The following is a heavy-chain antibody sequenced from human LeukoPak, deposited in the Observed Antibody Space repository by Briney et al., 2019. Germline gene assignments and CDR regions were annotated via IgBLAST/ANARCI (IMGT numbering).Heavy chain of an antibody. CDR1: GYTFTCYG. D-gene: IGHD5-18*01. Sequence: GASVKVTCKASGYTFTCYGISWLRQAPGQGLEWMGWISAYNGNTNYAQKLQGRVTMTTDTSTSTDYMELRSLRSDDTAVYYCARQLWLSFGYDYGGQGTRVSVS. CDR2: ISAYNGNT. CDR3: ARQLWLSFGYDY. J-gene: IGHJ4*02. V-gene: IGHV1-18*01.